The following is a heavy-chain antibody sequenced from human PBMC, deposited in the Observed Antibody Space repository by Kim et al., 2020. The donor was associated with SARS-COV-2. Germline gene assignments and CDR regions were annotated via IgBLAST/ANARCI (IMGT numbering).Heavy chain of an antibody. Sequence: ASVKVSCKASGYTFTSYGISWVRQAPGQGLEWMGWISAYNGNTNYAQKLQGRVTMTTDTSTSTAYMELRSLRSDDTAVYYCGGALITMVRGVKPYYYGMDVWGQGTTVTVSS. J-gene: IGHJ6*02. D-gene: IGHD3-10*01. CDR3: GGALITMVRGVKPYYYGMDV. CDR1: GYTFTSYG. CDR2: ISAYNGNT. V-gene: IGHV1-18*01.